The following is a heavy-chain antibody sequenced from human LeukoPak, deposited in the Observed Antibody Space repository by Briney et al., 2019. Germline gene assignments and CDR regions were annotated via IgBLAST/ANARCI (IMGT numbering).Heavy chain of an antibody. Sequence: PSETLSLTCTVSGGSISSSAYYWAWIRQPPGKGLEWIGSVYSSGSTYYNPSLKSRVTISVDTSKNQFSLKLSSVTAADTAVYYYARYRETYFDWLGYYYGMDVWGQGTTVTVSS. J-gene: IGHJ6*02. CDR1: GGSISSSAYY. D-gene: IGHD3-9*01. CDR3: ARYRETYFDWLGYYYGMDV. V-gene: IGHV4-39*07. CDR2: VYSSGST.